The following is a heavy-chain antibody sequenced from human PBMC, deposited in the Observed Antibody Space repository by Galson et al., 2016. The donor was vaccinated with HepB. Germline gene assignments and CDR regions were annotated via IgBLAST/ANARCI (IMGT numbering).Heavy chain of an antibody. V-gene: IGHV2-5*01. CDR1: GFSLTSSGAA. Sequence: PALVKPTQTLTLTCTFSGFSLTSSGAAVGWIRQPPGKALEWLSLIYWNGDKRYSPSLERRLNLNMDSSKNHLVLTMTSMDPADTATYYCAHLRKITFGGVIFWDYWGQGTLVTVSS. CDR2: IYWNGDK. J-gene: IGHJ4*02. CDR3: AHLRKITFGGVIFWDY. D-gene: IGHD3-16*02.